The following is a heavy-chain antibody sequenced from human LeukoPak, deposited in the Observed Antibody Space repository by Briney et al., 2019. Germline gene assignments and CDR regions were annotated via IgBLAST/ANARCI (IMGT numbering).Heavy chain of an antibody. V-gene: IGHV1-69*13. Sequence: GASVKVSCKASGGTFSSYAISWVRQAPGQGLEWMGGIIPIFGTANYAQKFQGRVTITADESTSTAYMELSSLRSEDTAVYYCARSRYYYDSSGYYGLYYYYYMDVWGKGTTVTISS. CDR3: ARSRYYYDSSGYYGLYYYYYMDV. D-gene: IGHD3-22*01. J-gene: IGHJ6*03. CDR2: IIPIFGTA. CDR1: GGTFSSYA.